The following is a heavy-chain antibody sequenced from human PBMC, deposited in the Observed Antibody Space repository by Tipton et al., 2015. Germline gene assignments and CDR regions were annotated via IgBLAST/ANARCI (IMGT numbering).Heavy chain of an antibody. D-gene: IGHD5-24*01. CDR2: IHYGGST. V-gene: IGHV4-31*03. CDR3: ARDAYNSNFFDY. Sequence: TLSLTCTVSGDSIRSDGYYWSWIRQHPGKDLEWIGYIHYGGSTYYNPSLRGRATISVDTFENQFSLQLTSLTAADTAVYYCARDAYNSNFFDYWGQGTLVTVSS. CDR1: GDSIRSDGYY. J-gene: IGHJ4*02.